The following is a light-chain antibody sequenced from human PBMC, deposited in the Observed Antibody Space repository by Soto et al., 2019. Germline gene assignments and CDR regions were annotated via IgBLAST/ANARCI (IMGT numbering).Light chain of an antibody. V-gene: IGKV1-5*01. J-gene: IGKJ1*01. CDR1: QSISSW. Sequence: DIQMTQSPSTLSASVGDRVTITCRASQSISSWLAWYQQKPGKAPKLLIYDASSLESGVPSRFSGSGSGTEFTLTISSLQPDDLETYYCQQYNSYPWTFGQGTKVDI. CDR3: QQYNSYPWT. CDR2: DAS.